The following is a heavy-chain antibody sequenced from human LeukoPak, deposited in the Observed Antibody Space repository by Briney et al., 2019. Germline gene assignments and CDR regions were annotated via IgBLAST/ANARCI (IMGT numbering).Heavy chain of an antibody. Sequence: ASVKVFCKASGYTFTSRAMNWVRQAPGQGLEWMGWIHTNTGNPTYAQGFTGRFVFSLDTSVNTAYLQISSLKAEDTAIYYCARGGYPFLSSWYSDYWGQGTLVTVSS. CDR2: IHTNTGNP. CDR3: ARGGYPFLSSWYSDY. J-gene: IGHJ4*02. V-gene: IGHV7-4-1*02. D-gene: IGHD6-13*01. CDR1: GYTFTSRA.